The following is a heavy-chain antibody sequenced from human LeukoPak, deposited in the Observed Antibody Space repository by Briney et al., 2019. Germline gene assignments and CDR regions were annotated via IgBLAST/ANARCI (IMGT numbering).Heavy chain of an antibody. D-gene: IGHD2-2*01. V-gene: IGHV4-4*07. CDR2: IYTSGST. CDR1: GNSFGDYY. CDR3: ARAPYQLLWGYYYYYMDV. Sequence: SETLSLTCTVSGNSFGDYYWSWIRQPAGKGLEWIGRIYTSGSTTYNPSLKSRVTISVDTSKNQFSLKLSSVTAADTAVYYCARAPYQLLWGYYYYYMDVWGKGTTVTVSS. J-gene: IGHJ6*03.